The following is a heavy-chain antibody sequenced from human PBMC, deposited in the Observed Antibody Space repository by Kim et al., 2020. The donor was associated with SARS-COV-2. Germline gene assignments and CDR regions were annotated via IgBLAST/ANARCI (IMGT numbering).Heavy chain of an antibody. J-gene: IGHJ5*02. CDR3: ARHKSRHEWFDP. Sequence: SYNPSLKSPVTMSVDTSKNQFSLKLSSVTAADTAVYYCARHKSRHEWFDPWGQGTLVTVSS. V-gene: IGHV4-39*01.